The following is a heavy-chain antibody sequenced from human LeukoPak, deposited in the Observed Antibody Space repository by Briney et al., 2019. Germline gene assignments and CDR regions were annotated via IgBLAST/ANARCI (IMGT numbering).Heavy chain of an antibody. Sequence: GGSLRLSCAASGFTFSSYGMHWVRQAPGKGLEWVAVIWYDGSNKYYADSVKGRFTISRDNSKNTLYLQMNSLRAEDTAVYYCAIAAAGTPDAYYYYGMDVWGQGTTVTVSS. CDR2: IWYDGSNK. V-gene: IGHV3-33*01. CDR3: AIAAAGTPDAYYYYGMDV. J-gene: IGHJ6*02. D-gene: IGHD6-13*01. CDR1: GFTFSSYG.